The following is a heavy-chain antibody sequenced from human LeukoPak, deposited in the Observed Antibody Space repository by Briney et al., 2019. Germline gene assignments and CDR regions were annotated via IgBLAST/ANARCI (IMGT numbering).Heavy chain of an antibody. J-gene: IGHJ4*02. CDR2: IIPIFGTA. Sequence: SVKVSCKASGGTFSSYAISWVRQAPGQGLEWMGVIIPIFGTANYAQKFQGRVTITADESTSTAYMELSSLRSEDTAVYHCARVTIFGVVIGCFDYWGQGTLVTVSS. CDR3: ARVTIFGVVIGCFDY. D-gene: IGHD3-3*01. CDR1: GGTFSSYA. V-gene: IGHV1-69*13.